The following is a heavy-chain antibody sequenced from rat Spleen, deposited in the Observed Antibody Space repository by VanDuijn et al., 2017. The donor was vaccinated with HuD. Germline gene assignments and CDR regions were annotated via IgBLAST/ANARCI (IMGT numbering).Heavy chain of an antibody. CDR3: ARHWGYYYSGMDA. CDR2: ISYDGSST. J-gene: IGHJ4*01. V-gene: IGHV5-29*01. Sequence: EVQLVESDGGLVQPGRSLKLSCAASGFTFSDYYMAWVRQAPTKGLEWVATISYDGSSTYYRDSVKGRFTISRDNAKSTLYLQMDSLRSEDTATYYCARHWGYYYSGMDAWGQGASVTVSS. CDR1: GFTFSDYY. D-gene: IGHD1-2*01.